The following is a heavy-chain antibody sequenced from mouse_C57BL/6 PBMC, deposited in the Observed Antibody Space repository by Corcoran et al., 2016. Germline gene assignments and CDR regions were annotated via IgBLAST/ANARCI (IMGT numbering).Heavy chain of an antibody. Sequence: EVQLQQSGPELVKPGASVKISCKASGYTFTDYYMNWVKQSHGKSLEWIGDINPNNGGTSYNQKFKGKATLTVDKSSSTAYMELRSLTSEDSAVYYCGYGNYGYFDYWGQGTTLTVSS. CDR3: GYGNYGYFDY. CDR1: GYTFTDYY. D-gene: IGHD2-1*01. CDR2: INPNNGGT. V-gene: IGHV1-26*01. J-gene: IGHJ2*01.